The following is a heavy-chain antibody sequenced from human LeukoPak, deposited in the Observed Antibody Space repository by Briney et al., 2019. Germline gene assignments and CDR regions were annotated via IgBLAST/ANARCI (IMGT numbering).Heavy chain of an antibody. Sequence: ASVKVSCNASGYTFTGYYMHWVRQAPGQGLEWMGIINPSGGSTSYAQKFQGRVTMTRDTSTSTVYMELSSLRSEDTAVYYCARELRPSGSPPYFDYWGQGTLVTVSS. D-gene: IGHD1-26*01. V-gene: IGHV1-46*01. J-gene: IGHJ4*02. CDR2: INPSGGST. CDR3: ARELRPSGSPPYFDY. CDR1: GYTFTGYY.